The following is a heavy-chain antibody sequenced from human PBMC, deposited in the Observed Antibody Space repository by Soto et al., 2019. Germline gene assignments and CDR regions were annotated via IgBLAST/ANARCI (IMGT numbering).Heavy chain of an antibody. J-gene: IGHJ5*02. Sequence: PGGSLRLSCAASGFTFSGSAMHWVRQASGKGLEWVGRIRSKANSYATAYAASVKGRFTISRDDSKNTAYLQMNSLKTEDTAVYYCTRHPPSGDRFTYNWFDPWGQGTLVTVSS. CDR1: GFTFSGSA. V-gene: IGHV3-73*01. CDR3: TRHPPSGDRFTYNWFDP. CDR2: IRSKANSYAT. D-gene: IGHD4-17*01.